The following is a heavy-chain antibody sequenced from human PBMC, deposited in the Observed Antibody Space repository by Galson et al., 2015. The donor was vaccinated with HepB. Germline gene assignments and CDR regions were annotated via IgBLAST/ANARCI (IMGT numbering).Heavy chain of an antibody. J-gene: IGHJ5*02. Sequence: SVTVSCKASGYTFTGYYMHWVRQAPGQGLEWMGWINPNSGGTNYAQKFQGWVTMTRDTSISTAYMELSRLRSDDTAVYYCARSLLRYFDWLQYKGSGWFDPWGQGTLVTVSS. D-gene: IGHD3-9*01. CDR2: INPNSGGT. CDR1: GYTFTGYY. V-gene: IGHV1-2*04. CDR3: ARSLLRYFDWLQYKGSGWFDP.